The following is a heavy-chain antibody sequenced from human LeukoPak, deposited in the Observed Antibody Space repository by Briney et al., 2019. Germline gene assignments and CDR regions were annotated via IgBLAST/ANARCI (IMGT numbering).Heavy chain of an antibody. CDR2: IKQDGSEK. J-gene: IGHJ5*02. Sequence: GGSLRLSCAASGFTFSSYWMSWVRQAPGKGLEWVANIKQDGSEKYYVDSVKGRFTISRDNAKNSLYLQMNSLRAEDTALYYCARDAVVPAAWWLDPWGQGTLVTVSS. CDR1: GFTFSSYW. D-gene: IGHD2-2*01. CDR3: ARDAVVPAAWWLDP. V-gene: IGHV3-7*01.